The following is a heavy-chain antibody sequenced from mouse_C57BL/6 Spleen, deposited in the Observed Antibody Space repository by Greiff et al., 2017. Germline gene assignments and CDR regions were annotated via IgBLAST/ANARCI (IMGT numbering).Heavy chain of an antibody. V-gene: IGHV1-78*01. J-gene: IGHJ4*01. Sequence: VQLQQSDAELVKPGASVKISCKVSGYTFTDHTIHWMKQRPEQGLEWIGYIYPRDGSTKYNEKFKGKATLTADKSSSTAYMQLNSLTSEDSAVYFCAKGGPYGSSYYAMDYWGQGTSVTVSS. D-gene: IGHD1-1*01. CDR2: IYPRDGST. CDR1: GYTFTDHT. CDR3: AKGGPYGSSYYAMDY.